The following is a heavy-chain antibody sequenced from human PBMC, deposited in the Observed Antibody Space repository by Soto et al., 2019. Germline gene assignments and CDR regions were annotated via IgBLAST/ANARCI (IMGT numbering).Heavy chain of an antibody. V-gene: IGHV1-18*01. CDR2: ISPYNGNT. CDR1: GYTFTNYG. CDR3: ARGGLGHCSGGSCPQNWFDP. J-gene: IGHJ5*02. Sequence: GASVKVSCKASGYTFTNYGITWVRQAPGQGLEKMGWISPYNGNTDYAQKVQGRVTMTTDTSTTTAYMELRSLRSDDTAVYYCARGGLGHCSGGSCPQNWFDPWGQGTLVTVSS. D-gene: IGHD2-15*01.